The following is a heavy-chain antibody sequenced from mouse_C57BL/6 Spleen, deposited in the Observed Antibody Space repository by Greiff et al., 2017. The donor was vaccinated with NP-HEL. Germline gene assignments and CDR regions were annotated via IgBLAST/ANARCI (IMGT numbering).Heavy chain of an antibody. V-gene: IGHV1-69*01. CDR3: ARRTGYWYFDV. J-gene: IGHJ1*03. Sequence: QVQLKQPGAELVMPGASVKLSCKASGYTFTSYWMHWVKQRPGQGLEWIGEIDPSDSYTNYNQKFKGKSTLTVDKSSSTAYMQLSSLTSEDSAVYYCARRTGYWYFDVWGTGTTVTVSS. CDR1: GYTFTSYW. D-gene: IGHD4-1*01. CDR2: IDPSDSYT.